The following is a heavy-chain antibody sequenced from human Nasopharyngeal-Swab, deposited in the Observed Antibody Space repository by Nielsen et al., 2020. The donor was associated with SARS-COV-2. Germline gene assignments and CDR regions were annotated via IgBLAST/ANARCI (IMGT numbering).Heavy chain of an antibody. CDR3: ARSIVPGYSSSWAPGIFDY. Sequence: SVKVSCKASGGTFGSYAISWVRQAPGQGLEWMGGIIPIFGTANYAQKFQGRVTITADESTSTAYMELSSLRSEDTAVYYCARSIVPGYSSSWAPGIFDYWGQGTLVTVSS. D-gene: IGHD6-13*01. V-gene: IGHV1-69*13. J-gene: IGHJ4*02. CDR2: IIPIFGTA. CDR1: GGTFGSYA.